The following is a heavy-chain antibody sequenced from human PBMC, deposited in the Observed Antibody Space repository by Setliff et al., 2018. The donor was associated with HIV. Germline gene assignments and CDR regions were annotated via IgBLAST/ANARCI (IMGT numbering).Heavy chain of an antibody. V-gene: IGHV4-38-2*01. D-gene: IGHD5-12*01. CDR2: IHHSGST. Sequence: TLSLTCAVSDYSISSAYYWGWIRQPPGKGLEWIGNIHHSGSTYYNPSLKSRVTISVDTSNNQFSLRLSSVTASDTAIYFCARQGRDGFNYGYWGQGTLVTVSS. CDR1: DYSISSAYY. CDR3: ARQGRDGFNYGY. J-gene: IGHJ4*02.